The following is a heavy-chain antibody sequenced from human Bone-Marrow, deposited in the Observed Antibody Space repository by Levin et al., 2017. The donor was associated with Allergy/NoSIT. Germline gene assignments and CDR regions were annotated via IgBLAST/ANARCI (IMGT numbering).Heavy chain of an antibody. D-gene: IGHD2-15*01. V-gene: IGHV3-7*03. Sequence: PGESLKISCASSGFVFSSYSMSWVRQAPGKGLEWVAHIKQDATEKFYVDSVKGRFTISRDNAKDSLYLQMSSLRVEDTAIYFCARDYPIYCDGGSCYSEYWGRGTQVTVSS. CDR1: GFVFSSYS. CDR3: ARDYPIYCDGGSCYSEY. CDR2: IKQDATEK. J-gene: IGHJ4*02.